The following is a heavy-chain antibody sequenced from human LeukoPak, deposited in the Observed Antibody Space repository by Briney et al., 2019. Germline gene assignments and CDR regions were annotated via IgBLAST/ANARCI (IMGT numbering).Heavy chain of an antibody. V-gene: IGHV1-69*04. CDR3: ARVMKMVRGVTPIRAFDI. J-gene: IGHJ3*02. Sequence: GASVKVSCKASGGTFSSYAISWVRQAPGQGLEWMGRIIPILGIANYAQKFQGRVTITADKSTSTAYMELSSLRSEDTAVYYCARVMKMVRGVTPIRAFDIWGQGTMVTVSS. D-gene: IGHD3-10*01. CDR1: GGTFSSYA. CDR2: IIPILGIA.